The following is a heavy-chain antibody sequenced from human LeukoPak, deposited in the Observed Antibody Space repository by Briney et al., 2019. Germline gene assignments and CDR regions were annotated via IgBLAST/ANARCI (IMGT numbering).Heavy chain of an antibody. CDR3: VGDSSGHYYGEKHFDY. D-gene: IGHD3-22*01. V-gene: IGHV4-38-2*02. Sequence: SETLSLTCTVSGYSISTGYYWDWIRQPPGKGLEWIGTFYHGGSTYYNPSLKSRVTMSVDTSKNQFSLKLSSVTAADTAVYYCVGDSSGHYYGEKHFDYWGQGTLVTVSS. CDR2: FYHGGST. J-gene: IGHJ4*02. CDR1: GYSISTGYY.